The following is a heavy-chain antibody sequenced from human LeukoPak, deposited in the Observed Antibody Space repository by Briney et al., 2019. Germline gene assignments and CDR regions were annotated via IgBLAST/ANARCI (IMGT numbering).Heavy chain of an antibody. CDR1: GYTFTNFG. J-gene: IGHJ5*02. CDR3: ARAAVAGTRWFDP. V-gene: IGHV1-18*01. CDR2: ITPYNGNT. D-gene: IGHD6-19*01. Sequence: ASVKVSCKASGYTFTNFGISWVRQAPGQGLEWMGWITPYNGNTNYAQTLQGRVTMTTDTSTSTAYMELRSLRSDDTAVYYCARAAVAGTRWFDPWGQGTLVTVSS.